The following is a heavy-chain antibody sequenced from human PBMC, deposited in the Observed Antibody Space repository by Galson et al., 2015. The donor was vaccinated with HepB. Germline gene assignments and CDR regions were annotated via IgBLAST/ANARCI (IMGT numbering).Heavy chain of an antibody. V-gene: IGHV1-69*04. Sequence: QSGAEVKKPGQSLRISCKASGYSFTTFWINWVRQAPGQGLEWMGRIIPILGTVNCAQKFQGRVTITADKSTSTAYMELSSLRSEDTAVYYCARVPGDYFDYWGQGTLVTVSS. J-gene: IGHJ4*02. CDR3: ARVPGDYFDY. CDR1: GYSFTTFW. CDR2: IIPILGTV.